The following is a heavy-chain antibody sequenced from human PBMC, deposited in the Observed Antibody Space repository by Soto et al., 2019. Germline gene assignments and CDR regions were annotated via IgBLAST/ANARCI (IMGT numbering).Heavy chain of an antibody. J-gene: IGHJ4*02. CDR3: ARGSGSYYHFDY. V-gene: IGHV4-59*01. D-gene: IGHD3-10*01. Sequence: PDTLSLTCTVSGGSISRYYWXWIRQPPGKGLEWIGYIYYSGSTNYNPSLKSRVTISVDTSKNQFSLKLSSVTAADTAVYYCARGSGSYYHFDYWGQGTLVTVSS. CDR1: GGSISRYY. CDR2: IYYSGST.